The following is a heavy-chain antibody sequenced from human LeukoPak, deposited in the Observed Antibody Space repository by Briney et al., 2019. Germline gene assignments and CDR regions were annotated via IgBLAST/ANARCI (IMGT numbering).Heavy chain of an antibody. CDR2: ISPSGGST. V-gene: IGHV1-46*01. J-gene: IGHJ6*03. CDR1: GYTFTSYY. CDR3: ARNTIRYFDWVDYMDV. D-gene: IGHD3-9*01. Sequence: ASVKVSCKASGYTFTSYYIHGVRQAPGQGLEWMGIISPSGGSTTYAQKFQGRVTMTRDMSTSTVYMELSSLRSEDTAVYYCARNTIRYFDWVDYMDVWGKGTTVTVSS.